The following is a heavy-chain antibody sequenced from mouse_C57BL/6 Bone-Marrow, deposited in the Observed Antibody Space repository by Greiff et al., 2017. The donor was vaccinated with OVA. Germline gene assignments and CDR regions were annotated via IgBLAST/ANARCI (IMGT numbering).Heavy chain of an antibody. CDR1: GFNIKDDY. CDR3: TTLDDYDGGFAH. D-gene: IGHD2-4*01. V-gene: IGHV14-4*01. J-gene: IGHJ3*01. CDR2: IDPENGDT. Sequence: VQLQQSGAELVRPGASVKLSCTASGFNIKDDYMHWVKQRPEQGLEWIGWIDPENGDTEYASKFQGKATITADTSSNTAYLQLSSLTSEDTAVYYCTTLDDYDGGFAHWGQGTLVTVSA.